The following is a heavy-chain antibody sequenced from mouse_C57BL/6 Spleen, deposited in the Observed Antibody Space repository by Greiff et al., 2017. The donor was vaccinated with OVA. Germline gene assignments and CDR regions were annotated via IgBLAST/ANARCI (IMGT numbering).Heavy chain of an antibody. CDR1: GFTFSNYW. V-gene: IGHV6-3*01. CDR3: SGYDGYERTWFAC. D-gene: IGHD2-2*01. Sequence: EVQVVESGGGLVQPGGSMKLSCVASGFTFSNYWMNWVRQSPEKGLEWVAQIRLKSDNYASHYAESVKGRFTISRDDSKSSVYLQMNNLRAEDTGIYYCSGYDGYERTWFACWGQGTLVTVSA. J-gene: IGHJ3*01. CDR2: IRLKSDNYAS.